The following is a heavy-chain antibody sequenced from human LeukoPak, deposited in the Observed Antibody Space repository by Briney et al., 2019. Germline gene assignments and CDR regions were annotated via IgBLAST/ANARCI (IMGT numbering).Heavy chain of an antibody. CDR3: VKRKSDSGRDY. D-gene: IGHD4-17*01. J-gene: IGHJ4*02. CDR2: ISSDGGGT. Sequence: GGSLRLSCSASGFTFSTYAMHWVRQAPGKGLEYVSAISSDGGGTYYADSVKGRFTISRDNSKNTLYLQMSSLRAEDTAVYYCVKRKSDSGRDYGAQEPLVTVPS. CDR1: GFTFSTYA. V-gene: IGHV3-64D*06.